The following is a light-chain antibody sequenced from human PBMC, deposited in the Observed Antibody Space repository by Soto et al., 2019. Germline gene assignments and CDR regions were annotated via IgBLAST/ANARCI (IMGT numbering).Light chain of an antibody. J-gene: IGKJ5*01. CDR1: QGISSY. Sequence: AIRITQSPSSLSASTGDRVTVACRASQGISSYLAWYQQKPGKAPKLLIYAASTLQSGVPSRFSGGGSGTDFTLTISSLQPEDFATYYCQHIHSIPITFGQGTRLEIK. CDR2: AAS. V-gene: IGKV1-8*01. CDR3: QHIHSIPIT.